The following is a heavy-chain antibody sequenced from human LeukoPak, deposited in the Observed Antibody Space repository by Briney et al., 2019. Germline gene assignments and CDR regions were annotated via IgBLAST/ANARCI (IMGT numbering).Heavy chain of an antibody. V-gene: IGHV4-39*01. CDR2: IYYSGST. D-gene: IGHD3-10*01. CDR3: ARHTFGEVLLGNWFDP. Sequence: SESLSLTCTVSGGSISSSSYYWGWIRQPPGKGLEWIGSIYYSGSTYYNPSLKSRVTISVGTSKNQFSLKLSSVTAADTAVYYCARHTFGEVLLGNWFDPWGQGTLVTVSS. CDR1: GGSISSSSYY. J-gene: IGHJ5*02.